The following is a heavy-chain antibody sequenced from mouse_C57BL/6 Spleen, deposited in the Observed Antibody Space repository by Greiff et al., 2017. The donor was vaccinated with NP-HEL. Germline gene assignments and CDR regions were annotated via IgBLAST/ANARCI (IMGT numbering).Heavy chain of an antibody. V-gene: IGHV2-9*01. D-gene: IGHD2-1*01. CDR1: GFSLTSYC. J-gene: IGHJ4*01. CDR2: IWGGGST. Sequence: QVQLQESGPGLVAPSQSLSITCTVSGFSLTSYCVDWVRQPPGQGLEWLGVIWGGGSTTYNSALIYSLSISKDNSTCHAFLKMNSLQTDDTAMYDCARGIYYGNLYAMDYWGQGTSVTVSS. CDR3: ARGIYYGNLYAMDY.